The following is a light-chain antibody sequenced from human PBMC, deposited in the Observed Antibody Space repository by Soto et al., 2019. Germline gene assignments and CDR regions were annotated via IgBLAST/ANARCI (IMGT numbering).Light chain of an antibody. V-gene: IGKV1-5*03. CDR3: QQYNSYSCT. CDR1: QSIRSW. J-gene: IGKJ1*01. Sequence: DIQMTQSPSTLSASVGDRVTITCRASQSIRSWVAWYQQKPGKAPKLLIYKASSLESGVPSRFSGSGSGTEFTLTISSLQPDDFASYYCQQYNSYSCTFGQGTKVEIK. CDR2: KAS.